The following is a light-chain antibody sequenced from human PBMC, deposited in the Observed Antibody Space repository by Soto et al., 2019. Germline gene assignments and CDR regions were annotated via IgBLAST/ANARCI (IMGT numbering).Light chain of an antibody. CDR1: QTISSW. Sequence: DIQMTQSPSTLSGSVGDRVTITCRASQTISSWLAWYQQKPGKAPKLLIYKASTLKSGVPSRFSGSRSGTEFTLTISSLQPDDFATYYCQHYNSYSEAFGQGTEVELK. V-gene: IGKV1-5*03. CDR2: KAS. CDR3: QHYNSYSEA. J-gene: IGKJ1*01.